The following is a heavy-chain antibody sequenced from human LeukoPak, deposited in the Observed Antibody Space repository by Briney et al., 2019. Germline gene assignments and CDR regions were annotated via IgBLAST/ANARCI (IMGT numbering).Heavy chain of an antibody. Sequence: PSETLSLTCTVSGGSIRSNYYWGWIRQPPGKGLEWIGSIYYSGNSYYNPSLKSRVTMSIDTSKNQFSLKVNSVTAADTAVYYCAGLLGYCSGNRCPSSANYYYYMGVWGKGTTVTVSS. CDR3: AGLLGYCSGNRCPSSANYYYYMGV. V-gene: IGHV4-39*07. D-gene: IGHD2-15*01. J-gene: IGHJ6*03. CDR1: GGSIRSNYY. CDR2: IYYSGNS.